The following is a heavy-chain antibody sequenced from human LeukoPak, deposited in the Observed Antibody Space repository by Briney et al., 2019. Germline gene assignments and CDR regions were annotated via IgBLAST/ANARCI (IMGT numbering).Heavy chain of an antibody. D-gene: IGHD3-16*01. Sequence: GGSLRLSCAASGFTFNNYAMSWVRQAPGKGLEWVANMNRDGSEKNYVDSIKGRFTISRDNAANSLYLQMNSLRVEDTAVYYCARDGGIIRFGGQDVWGQGTTVIVS. J-gene: IGHJ6*02. V-gene: IGHV3-7*01. CDR2: MNRDGSEK. CDR1: GFTFNNYA. CDR3: ARDGGIIRFGGQDV.